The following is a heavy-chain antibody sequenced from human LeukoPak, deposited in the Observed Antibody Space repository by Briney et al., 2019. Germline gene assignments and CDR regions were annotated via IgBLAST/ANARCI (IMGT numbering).Heavy chain of an antibody. V-gene: IGHV4-4*07. CDR3: AKVESGNEYNWNDVPLGCIDY. D-gene: IGHD1-20*01. CDR1: GGSISSYY. CDR2: IYTSGST. Sequence: SETLSLTCTVSGGSISSYYWSWIRQPAGKGLEWIGRIYTSGSTNYNPSLKSRVTMSVDTSKNQFSLKLSSVTAADTAVYYCAKVESGNEYNWNDVPLGCIDYWGQGTLVTVSS. J-gene: IGHJ4*02.